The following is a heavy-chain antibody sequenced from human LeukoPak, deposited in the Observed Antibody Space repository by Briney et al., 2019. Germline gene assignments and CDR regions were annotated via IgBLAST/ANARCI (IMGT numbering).Heavy chain of an antibody. CDR1: GGSFSGYY. Sequence: SETLSLTCAVYGGSFSGYYWSWIRQPPGKGLEWIGEINHSGSTNYNPSLKSRVTISVDRSKNQFSLKLSSVPAADTAVYYCARRLRYCSSTSCYSSFDYWGQGTLVTVSS. D-gene: IGHD2-2*01. V-gene: IGHV4-34*01. J-gene: IGHJ4*02. CDR2: INHSGST. CDR3: ARRLRYCSSTSCYSSFDY.